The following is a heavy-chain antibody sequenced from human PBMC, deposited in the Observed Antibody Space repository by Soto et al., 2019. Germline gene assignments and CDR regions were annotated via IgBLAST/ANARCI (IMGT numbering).Heavy chain of an antibody. CDR3: ARSIVVVTALDY. J-gene: IGHJ4*02. Sequence: GASVKVSCKASGYTFTSYAMHWMRQAPGQRLEWMGWINAGNGNTKYSQKFRGRVTITRDTSASTAYMELSSLRSEDTAVYYCARSIVVVTALDYWGQGTLVTVSS. V-gene: IGHV1-3*01. CDR1: GYTFTSYA. D-gene: IGHD2-21*02. CDR2: INAGNGNT.